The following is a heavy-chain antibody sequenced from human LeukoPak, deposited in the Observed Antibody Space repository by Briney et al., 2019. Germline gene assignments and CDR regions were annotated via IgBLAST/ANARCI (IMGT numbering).Heavy chain of an antibody. CDR1: GFTFSSYW. D-gene: IGHD1-26*01. J-gene: IGHJ6*02. Sequence: GGSLRLSCAASGFTFSSYWMSWVRQAPGKGLEWVANIKQDGSEKYYVDSVKGRFTISRDNAKNSLYLQMNSLRAEDTAVYYCARAEWELPSNYYYYYGMDVWGQGTTVTVSS. CDR2: IKQDGSEK. V-gene: IGHV3-7*01. CDR3: ARAEWELPSNYYYYYGMDV.